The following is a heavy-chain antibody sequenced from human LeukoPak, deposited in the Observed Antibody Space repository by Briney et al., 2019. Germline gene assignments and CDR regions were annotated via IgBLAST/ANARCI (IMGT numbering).Heavy chain of an antibody. Sequence: GASVKVSCKASGYTFTSYDINWVRQATGQGLEWMGWMNPNSGNTGYAQKFQGRVTMTRNTSISTAYMELSSLRSEDTAVYYCARGPENTWYGSGTLWFDPWGQGTLVTVSS. V-gene: IGHV1-8*01. CDR3: ARGPENTWYGSGTLWFDP. CDR1: GYTFTSYD. D-gene: IGHD3-10*01. J-gene: IGHJ5*02. CDR2: MNPNSGNT.